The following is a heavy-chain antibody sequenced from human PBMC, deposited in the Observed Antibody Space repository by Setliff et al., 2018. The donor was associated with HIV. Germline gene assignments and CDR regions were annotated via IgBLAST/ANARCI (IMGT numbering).Heavy chain of an antibody. CDR2: LNPNNGGT. CDR3: AKEGDRYGLDLDY. V-gene: IGHV1-2*06. J-gene: IGHJ4*02. CDR1: GYTFTDYY. Sequence: ASVKVSCKASGYTFTDYYIHWVRQAPGQGLEWMGRLNPNNGGTNYSQKFQGRVTITRDTYASTAYMELSSLRSEDTAVYYCAKEGDRYGLDLDYWGQGTLVTVSS. D-gene: IGHD5-18*01.